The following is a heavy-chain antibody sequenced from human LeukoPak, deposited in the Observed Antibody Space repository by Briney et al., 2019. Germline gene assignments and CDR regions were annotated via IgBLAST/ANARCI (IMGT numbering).Heavy chain of an antibody. V-gene: IGHV1-18*04. CDR1: GYTFTSYG. CDR2: INTYNGNT. J-gene: IGHJ4*02. D-gene: IGHD4-11*01. Sequence: ASVKVSCKASGYTFTSYGISWVRQAPGQGLEWMGWINTYNGNTKYTQRLQGRATVTTDTSTSTAYMELRSLRSDDTAVYYCAIDYSHFPVGDYWGQGTLVTVSS. CDR3: AIDYSHFPVGDY.